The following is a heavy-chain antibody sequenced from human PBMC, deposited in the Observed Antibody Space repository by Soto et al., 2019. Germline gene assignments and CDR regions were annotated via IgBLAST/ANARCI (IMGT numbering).Heavy chain of an antibody. CDR2: IYPGDSDT. V-gene: IGHV5-51*01. CDR1: GYSVTSYW. Sequence: GESLKISCKGSGYSVTSYWIGWVRQMTGKGLEWMGIIYPGDSDTRYSPSFQGQVTISADKSISTAYLQWSSLKASDTAMYYCARTSAAGKYYYGMDVWGQGTTVTVSS. CDR3: ARTSAAGKYYYGMDV. D-gene: IGHD6-13*01. J-gene: IGHJ6*02.